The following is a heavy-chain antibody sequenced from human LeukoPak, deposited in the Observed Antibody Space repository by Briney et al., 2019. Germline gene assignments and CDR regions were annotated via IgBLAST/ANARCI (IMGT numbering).Heavy chain of an antibody. Sequence: SETLSLTCTVSGGSISSYYWSWIRQPPGKGLEWIGYIYYSGSTNYNPSLKSRVTISVDTSKNQFSLKLSSVTAADTAVYYCARHGPLVYYYDSSGYSPPNAFDIWGQGTMVTVSS. J-gene: IGHJ3*02. D-gene: IGHD3-22*01. V-gene: IGHV4-59*08. CDR3: ARHGPLVYYYDSSGYSPPNAFDI. CDR2: IYYSGST. CDR1: GGSISSYY.